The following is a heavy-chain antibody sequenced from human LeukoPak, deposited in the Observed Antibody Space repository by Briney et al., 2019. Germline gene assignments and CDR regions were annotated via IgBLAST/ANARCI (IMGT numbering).Heavy chain of an antibody. CDR2: ISAYNGNT. D-gene: IGHD3-22*01. CDR3: ARGYYDSSGYYHAPDY. J-gene: IGHJ4*02. Sequence: ASVTVSCKASGYTFTSYGISWVRQAPGQGLEWMGWISAYNGNTNYAQKLQGRVTMTTDTSTSTAYMELRSLRSDDTAVYYCARGYYDSSGYYHAPDYWGQGTLVTVSS. V-gene: IGHV1-18*01. CDR1: GYTFTSYG.